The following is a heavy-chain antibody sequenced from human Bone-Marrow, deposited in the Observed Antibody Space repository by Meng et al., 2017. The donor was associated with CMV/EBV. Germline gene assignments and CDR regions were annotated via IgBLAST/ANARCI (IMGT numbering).Heavy chain of an antibody. Sequence: ASVKVSCKASGYTFTSYDINWVRQATGQGLEWMGWMNPNSGNTGYAQKFQGRVTMTRNTSISTAYMELSRLRSDDTAVYYCARGGNYCSSTSCYGSPTTDAFDIWGQGTMVTVSS. CDR1: GYTFTSYD. J-gene: IGHJ3*02. D-gene: IGHD2-2*01. CDR3: ARGGNYCSSTSCYGSPTTDAFDI. CDR2: MNPNSGNT. V-gene: IGHV1-8*01.